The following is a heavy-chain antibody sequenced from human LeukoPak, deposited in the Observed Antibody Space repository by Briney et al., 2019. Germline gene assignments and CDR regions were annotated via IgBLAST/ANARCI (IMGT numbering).Heavy chain of an antibody. D-gene: IGHD6-13*01. CDR2: IIPIFGTA. CDR1: GGTFSSYA. V-gene: IGHV1-69*13. CDR3: ARVVGLTGYSSTWYSGYYYYMDV. J-gene: IGHJ6*03. Sequence: ASVKVSCKASGGTFSSYAISWVRQAPGQGLEWMGGIIPIFGTANYAQKFQGRVTITADESTSTAYMELSSLRSEDTAVYYCARVVGLTGYSSTWYSGYYYYMDVWGKGTTVTVSS.